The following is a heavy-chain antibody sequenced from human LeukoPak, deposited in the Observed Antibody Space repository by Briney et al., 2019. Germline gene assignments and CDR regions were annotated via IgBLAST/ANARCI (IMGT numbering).Heavy chain of an antibody. CDR1: GFTIRRSY. J-gene: IGHJ4*02. CDR2: IYSGGDT. D-gene: IGHD3-10*01. Sequence: PGGSLRLSCATTGFTIRRSYMSWVRQAAGKGLEWVSVIYSGGDTIHADSVKGRFSISRDSSNVYLQMNSLRPEDTAVYYCVRAGHHSGSTDELFLPFDYWGQGTRVTVSA. V-gene: IGHV3-53*01. CDR3: VRAGHHSGSTDELFLPFDY.